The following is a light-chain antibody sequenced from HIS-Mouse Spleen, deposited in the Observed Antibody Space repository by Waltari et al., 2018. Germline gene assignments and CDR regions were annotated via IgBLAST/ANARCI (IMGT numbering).Light chain of an antibody. CDR1: QSVSSY. Sequence: EIVFTQSPATLPLSPGERPTLSCRASQSVSSYLAWYQQKPGQAPRLLIYDASNRATGIPARFSGSGSGTDFTLTISSLEPEDFAVYYCQQRSNWPWTFGQGTKVEIK. CDR3: QQRSNWPWT. CDR2: DAS. V-gene: IGKV3-11*01. J-gene: IGKJ1*01.